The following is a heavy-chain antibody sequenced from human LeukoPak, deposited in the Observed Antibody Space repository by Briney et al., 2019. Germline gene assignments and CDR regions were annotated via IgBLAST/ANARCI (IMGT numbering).Heavy chain of an antibody. J-gene: IGHJ5*01. Sequence: PGGSLRLSCAASGVTFSSHSMHWVRQAPGKGLVWVSGISNDGTSTTYADSVKGRFTISRDNAKNTLYLQMHSLRAEDTAVYSCARGWFGPDSCGQGTLVTVFS. CDR2: ISNDGTST. CDR3: ARGWFGPDS. D-gene: IGHD3-10*01. V-gene: IGHV3-74*01. CDR1: GVTFSSHS.